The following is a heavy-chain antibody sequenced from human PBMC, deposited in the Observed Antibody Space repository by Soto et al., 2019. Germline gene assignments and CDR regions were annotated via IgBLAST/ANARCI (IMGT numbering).Heavy chain of an antibody. CDR1: GGSISSYY. V-gene: IGHV4-59*01. Sequence: QVQLQESGPGLVKPSETLSLTCTVSGGSISSYYWSWIRQPPGKGLEWIGDIYYSGSTNYNPSLKSRVTISVDTSKNQFSLKLSSVTAADTAVYYCARGRRETGYGFPWDYWGQGTLVTVSS. D-gene: IGHD3-10*01. CDR2: IYYSGST. J-gene: IGHJ4*02. CDR3: ARGRRETGYGFPWDY.